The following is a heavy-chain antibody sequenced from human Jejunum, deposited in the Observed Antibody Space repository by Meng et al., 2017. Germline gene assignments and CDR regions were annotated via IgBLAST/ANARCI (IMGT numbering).Heavy chain of an antibody. Sequence: QGAPGQSGVEVKEPWASVKVSCKASGYTFIGHCMHGVRQAPGQGLEWMGRINPNSCDTDLAQKFLDRVTMTRDTSITTAYMELSSLTSDDTAVYFCARQGRPGGGSGPTFDYWGQGSLVTVSS. J-gene: IGHJ4*02. D-gene: IGHD3-10*01. CDR1: GYTFIGHC. CDR3: ARQGRPGGGSGPTFDY. V-gene: IGHV1-2*06. CDR2: INPNSCDT.